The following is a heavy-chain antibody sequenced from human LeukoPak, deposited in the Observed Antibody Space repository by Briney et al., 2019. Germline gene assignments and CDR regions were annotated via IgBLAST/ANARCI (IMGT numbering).Heavy chain of an antibody. CDR2: IKQDGSEK. D-gene: IGHD2-2*01. CDR3: AKEGDIVVVPAAITDYYFDY. CDR1: GFTFSSYW. Sequence: PGGSLRLSCAASGFTFSSYWMSWVRQAPGKGLEWVANIKQDGSEKYYVDSMKGRFTISRDNAKNSLYLQMNSLRAEDTAVYYCAKEGDIVVVPAAITDYYFDYWGQGTLVTVSS. J-gene: IGHJ4*02. V-gene: IGHV3-7*01.